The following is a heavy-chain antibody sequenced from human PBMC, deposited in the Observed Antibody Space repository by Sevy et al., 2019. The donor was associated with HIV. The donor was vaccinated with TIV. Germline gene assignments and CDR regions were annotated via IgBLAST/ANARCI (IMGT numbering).Heavy chain of an antibody. V-gene: IGHV4-38-2*01. Sequence: SETLSLTCAVSGYSISSGYYWGWIRQPPGKGLEWIGSIYHSGSTYYNPSLKSRVTISVDTSKNQFSLKLSSVTAADTAVYYCARVGYCSSTSYYLYYYGMDVWGQGTTVTVSS. CDR3: ARVGYCSSTSYYLYYYGMDV. J-gene: IGHJ6*02. D-gene: IGHD2-2*01. CDR2: IYHSGST. CDR1: GYSISSGYY.